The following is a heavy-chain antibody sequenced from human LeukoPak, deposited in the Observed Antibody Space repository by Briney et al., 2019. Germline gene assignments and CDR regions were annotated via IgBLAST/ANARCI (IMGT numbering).Heavy chain of an antibody. Sequence: SETLSLTCAVYGGSFSGYYWSWIRQPPGKGLEWIGEINHSGSTNYNPSLKSRVTISVDTSKNQFSLKPSSVTAADTAVYYCARTMVRGVIITKRHNWFDPWGQGTLVTVSS. V-gene: IGHV4-34*01. D-gene: IGHD3-10*01. CDR3: ARTMVRGVIITKRHNWFDP. J-gene: IGHJ5*02. CDR2: INHSGST. CDR1: GGSFSGYY.